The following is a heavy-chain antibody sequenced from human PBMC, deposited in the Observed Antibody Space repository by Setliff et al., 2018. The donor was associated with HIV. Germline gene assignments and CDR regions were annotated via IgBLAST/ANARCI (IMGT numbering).Heavy chain of an antibody. V-gene: IGHV1-46*01. Sequence: ASVKVSCKASGYTFSSYDINWVRQAPGQGLEWMGIINPSDDSRTYAQKFQGRVTMTRDTSTSTVYMELSSLRSEDTAVYYCARGDRELHYFDWPRAGVDFWGQGTLVT. J-gene: IGHJ4*02. CDR2: INPSDDSR. CDR3: ARGDRELHYFDWPRAGVDF. CDR1: GYTFSSYD. D-gene: IGHD3-9*01.